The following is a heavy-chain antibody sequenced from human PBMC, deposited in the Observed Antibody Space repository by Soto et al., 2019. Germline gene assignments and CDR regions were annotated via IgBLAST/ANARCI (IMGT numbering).Heavy chain of an antibody. V-gene: IGHV1-18*01. CDR3: ARSDCSGGSCYLFWFDP. CDR2: ISAYNGNT. CDR1: GYTFTSYD. Sequence: ASVKVSCKASGYTFTSYDINWVRQAPGQGLEWMGWISAYNGNTNYAQKLQGRVTMTTDTSTSTAYMELRSLRSDDTAVYYCARSDCSGGSCYLFWFDPWGQGTLVTVSS. J-gene: IGHJ5*02. D-gene: IGHD2-15*01.